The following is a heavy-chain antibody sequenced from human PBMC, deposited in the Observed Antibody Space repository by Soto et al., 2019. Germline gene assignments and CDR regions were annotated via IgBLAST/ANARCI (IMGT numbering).Heavy chain of an antibody. CDR3: VKNSGWFNT. J-gene: IGHJ5*02. V-gene: IGHV3-23*01. D-gene: IGHD3-10*01. CDR2: IDGSGGIT. CDR1: GFTFGTTD. Sequence: GGSLRLSCAASGFTFGTTDMSWVRQAPGEGLEWVSTIDGSGGITYYADSVKGRFTISRDNYRNTVYLQMNSLRGDDTALYYCVKNSGWFNTGGQGALVTVSS.